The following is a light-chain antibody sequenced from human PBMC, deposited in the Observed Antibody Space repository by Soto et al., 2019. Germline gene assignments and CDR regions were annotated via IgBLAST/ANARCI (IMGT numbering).Light chain of an antibody. CDR2: AAS. CDR3: QQYDRFPLT. Sequence: DIQMTQSPSSVSASAGDRVTITCRASQGISSWLAWYQQKPEKAPNLLIYAASSLQGGVPSRFSGSGSGTDFTLTISNLQSEDFATYYCQQYDRFPLTFGGGTKVEIK. V-gene: IGKV1-12*01. CDR1: QGISSW. J-gene: IGKJ4*01.